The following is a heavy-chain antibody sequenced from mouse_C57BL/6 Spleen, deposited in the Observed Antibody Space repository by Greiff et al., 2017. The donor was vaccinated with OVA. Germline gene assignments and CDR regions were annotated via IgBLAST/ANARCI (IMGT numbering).Heavy chain of an antibody. CDR1: GYTFTDYE. CDR3: TPNYYGSSYKFAY. J-gene: IGHJ3*01. D-gene: IGHD1-1*01. Sequence: QVQLQQSGAELVRPGASVTLSCKASGYTFTDYEMHWVKQTPVHGLEWIGAIDPETGGTAYNQKFKGKAILTADKSSSTAYMELRSLTSEDSAVYYCTPNYYGSSYKFAYWGQGTLVTVSA. CDR2: IDPETGGT. V-gene: IGHV1-15*01.